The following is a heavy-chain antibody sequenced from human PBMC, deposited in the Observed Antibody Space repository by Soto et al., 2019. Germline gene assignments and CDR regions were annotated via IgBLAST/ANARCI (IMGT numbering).Heavy chain of an antibody. Sequence: QVQLQQWGAGLLKPSETLSLTCAVYGGSFSGXYXXXIRQPPGKGLEWIGEINHSGSTNYNPSLXXXVXXXXXXXXXXXXXXXXXXXXXXXXXXYCARGXXSYFYWGQGTLVTVSS. V-gene: IGHV4-34*01. CDR3: ARGXXSYFY. CDR2: INHSGST. CDR1: GGSFSGXY. D-gene: IGHD1-26*01. J-gene: IGHJ4*02.